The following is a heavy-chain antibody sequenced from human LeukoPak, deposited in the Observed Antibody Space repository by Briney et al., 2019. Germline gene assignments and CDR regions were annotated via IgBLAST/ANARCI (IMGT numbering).Heavy chain of an antibody. J-gene: IGHJ4*02. CDR1: GGSISSYY. V-gene: IGHV4-39*01. CDR3: ARHRGSSSNFDY. D-gene: IGHD6-6*01. CDR2: IYYSGST. Sequence: SETLSLTCTVSGGSISSYYWDWIRQPPGKGLEYIGSIYYSGSTYYTPSLKSRVTISVDTSKNQFSLKLSSVTATDTAVYYCARHRGSSSNFDYWGQGTPVTVSS.